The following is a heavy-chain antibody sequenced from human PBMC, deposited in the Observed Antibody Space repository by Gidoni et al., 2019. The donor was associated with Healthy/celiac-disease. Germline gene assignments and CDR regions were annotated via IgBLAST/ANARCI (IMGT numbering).Heavy chain of an antibody. V-gene: IGHV1-2*02. CDR2: INPNSDGT. D-gene: IGHD1-26*01. Sequence: QAHLVQSGAEVKKHGASVKVSCMASGYPFTGYYIHWVRQAPGQGLEWMGWINPNSDGTNYAQKFQGRVTMTRDTSISTAYMELSRLRSDDTAVYYCARVVGATLDYWGQGTLVTVSS. CDR3: ARVVGATLDY. J-gene: IGHJ4*02. CDR1: GYPFTGYY.